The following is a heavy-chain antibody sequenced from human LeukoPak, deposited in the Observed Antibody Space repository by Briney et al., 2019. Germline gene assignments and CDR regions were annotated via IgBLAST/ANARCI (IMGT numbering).Heavy chain of an antibody. V-gene: IGHV3-21*01. CDR2: ISSSSSYI. Sequence: GGSLRLSCAASGFTFSSYSMNWVRQAPGKGLEWVSSISSSSSYIYYADSVKGRFTISRDNAKNSLYLQMNSLRAEDTAVYYCASMTTVTTPRDYWGQGTLVTVSS. CDR1: GFTFSSYS. D-gene: IGHD4-17*01. CDR3: ASMTTVTTPRDY. J-gene: IGHJ4*02.